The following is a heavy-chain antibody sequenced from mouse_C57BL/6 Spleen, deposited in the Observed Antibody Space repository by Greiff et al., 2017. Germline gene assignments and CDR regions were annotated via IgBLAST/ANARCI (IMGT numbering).Heavy chain of an antibody. J-gene: IGHJ4*01. CDR3: ARYPDVSYYYAMDY. Sequence: EVHLVESGGGLVKPGGSLKLSCAASGFTFSDYGMHWVRQAPEKGLAWVAYISSGSSTIYYADTVKGRFTISRDNAKNTLFLQITSLRSEDTAMYYCARYPDVSYYYAMDYWGQGTSVTVSS. CDR1: GFTFSDYG. V-gene: IGHV5-17*01. CDR2: ISSGSSTI.